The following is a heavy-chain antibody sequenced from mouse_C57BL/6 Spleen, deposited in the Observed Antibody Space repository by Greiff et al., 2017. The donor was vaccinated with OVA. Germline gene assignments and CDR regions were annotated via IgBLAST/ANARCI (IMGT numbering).Heavy chain of an antibody. CDR3: ARGGLEDYYAMDY. V-gene: IGHV5-17*01. CDR2: ISSGSSTI. D-gene: IGHD2-4*01. J-gene: IGHJ4*01. CDR1: GFTFSDYG. Sequence: EVKVVESGGGLVKPGGSLKLSCAASGFTFSDYGMHWVRQAPEKGLEWVAYISSGSSTIYYADTVKGRFTISRDNAKNTLFLQMTSLRSEDTAMYYCARGGLEDYYAMDYWGQGTSVTVSS.